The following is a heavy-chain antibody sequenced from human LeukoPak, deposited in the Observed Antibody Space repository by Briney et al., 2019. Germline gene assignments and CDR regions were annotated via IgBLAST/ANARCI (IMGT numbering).Heavy chain of an antibody. D-gene: IGHD4-17*01. CDR1: GFPFSPYP. V-gene: IGHV3-23*01. CDR2: SRASDGYA. CDR3: ARDPNGDYIGAFDF. J-gene: IGHJ3*01. Sequence: GGPLRLSCVPSGFPFSPYPMMWVPQAPGRGWEWVSASRASDGYAEYADSVKGRFTISRDNSKKTLYLQMRSLRAEDTAIYYCARDPNGDYIGAFDFGGQGTLVTVSS.